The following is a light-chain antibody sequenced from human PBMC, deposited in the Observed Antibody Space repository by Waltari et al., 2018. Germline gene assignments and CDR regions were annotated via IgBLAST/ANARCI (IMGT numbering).Light chain of an antibody. CDR3: LQDYIYPWT. CDR1: QGISND. Sequence: AIQMTPSPSSLPASVGDRVTITCRASQGISNDLGWYQQKPGKAPKLLIYATSSLQSGVPPRFSGSGSGTDFTLTISSLQPEDFATYYCLQDYIYPWTFGQGTKVEIK. V-gene: IGKV1-6*01. CDR2: ATS. J-gene: IGKJ1*01.